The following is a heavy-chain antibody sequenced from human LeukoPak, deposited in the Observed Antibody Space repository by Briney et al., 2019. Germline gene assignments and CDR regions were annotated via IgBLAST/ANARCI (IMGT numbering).Heavy chain of an antibody. D-gene: IGHD6-13*01. CDR2: IYTSGST. CDR1: GGSISSYY. V-gene: IGHV4-4*07. J-gene: IGHJ6*02. Sequence: SETLSLTCTVSGGSISSYYWSWIRQPAGEGLEWIGRIYTSGSTNYNPSLKSRVTMSVDTSKNQFSLKLSSVTAADTAVYYCAREGPNLYCSSWAPIPHYYYYGMDVWGQGTTVTVSS. CDR3: AREGPNLYCSSWAPIPHYYYYGMDV.